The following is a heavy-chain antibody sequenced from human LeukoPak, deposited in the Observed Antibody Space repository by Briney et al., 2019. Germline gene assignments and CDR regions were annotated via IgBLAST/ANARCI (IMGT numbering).Heavy chain of an antibody. D-gene: IGHD3-3*01. J-gene: IGHJ3*02. CDR3: ARSYYDFWSGYYRNAFDI. Sequence: PSETLSPTCAVSGYSISSGYYWGWIRQPPGKGLEWIGSIYHSGSTYYNPSLKSRVTISVDTSKNQFSLKLSSVTAADTAVYYCARSYYDFWSGYYRNAFDIWGQGTMVTVSS. CDR1: GYSISSGYY. V-gene: IGHV4-38-2*01. CDR2: IYHSGST.